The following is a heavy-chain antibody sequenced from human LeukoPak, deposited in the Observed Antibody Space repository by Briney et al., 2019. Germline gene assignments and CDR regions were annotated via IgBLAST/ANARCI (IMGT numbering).Heavy chain of an antibody. Sequence: PGGSPRLSCAASGFTFSSDEMNWVRQAPGKGLEWVSYISSSGTTIYYADSVKGRFTVSRDNAKNSLYLQMNSLRAEDTAVYYCARVPKSYRLAFDYWGQGTLVTVSS. CDR2: ISSSGTTI. CDR3: ARVPKSYRLAFDY. J-gene: IGHJ4*02. CDR1: GFTFSSDE. D-gene: IGHD3-16*02. V-gene: IGHV3-48*03.